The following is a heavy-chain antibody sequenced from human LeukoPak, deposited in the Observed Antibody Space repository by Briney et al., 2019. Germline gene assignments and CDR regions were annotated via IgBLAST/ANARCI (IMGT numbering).Heavy chain of an antibody. D-gene: IGHD3-16*02. CDR1: GFTFSSYA. J-gene: IGHJ4*02. CDR2: ISGSGGST. V-gene: IGHV3-23*01. CDR3: AKGNEITFGGVIVIPSDY. Sequence: GGSLGLSCAASGFTFSSYAMSWVRQAPGKGLEWVSAISGSGGSTYYADSVKGRFTISRDNSKNTLYLQMNSLRAEDTAVYYCAKGNEITFGGVIVIPSDYWGQGTLVTVSS.